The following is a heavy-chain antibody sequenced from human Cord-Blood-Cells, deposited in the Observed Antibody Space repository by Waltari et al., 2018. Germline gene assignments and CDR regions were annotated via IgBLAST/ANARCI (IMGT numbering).Heavy chain of an antibody. CDR3: ARDRGGGSVDY. CDR2: ISSSSSTI. D-gene: IGHD5-12*01. J-gene: IGHJ4*02. Sequence: EVQLVESGGGLVQPGGSLRLSCAASGFTFSSYSMNWVRQAPGKGLEWVSYISSSSSTIYHADSVKGRFTISRDNAKNSLYLQMNSLRAEDTAVYYCARDRGGGSVDYWGQGTLVTVSS. CDR1: GFTFSSYS. V-gene: IGHV3-48*01.